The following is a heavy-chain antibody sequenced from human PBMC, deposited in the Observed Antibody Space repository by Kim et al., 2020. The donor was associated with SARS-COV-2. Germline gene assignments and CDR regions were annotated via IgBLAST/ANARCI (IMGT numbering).Heavy chain of an antibody. D-gene: IGHD6-13*01. Sequence: GGSLRLSCAASGFTFSSYSMNWVRQAPGKGLEWVSSISSSSSYIYYADSVKGRFTISRDNAKNSLYLQMNSLRAEDTAVYYCARDRRGGKQQDNLYFDYWGQGTLVTVSS. V-gene: IGHV3-21*01. CDR3: ARDRRGGKQQDNLYFDY. CDR2: ISSSSSYI. J-gene: IGHJ4*02. CDR1: GFTFSSYS.